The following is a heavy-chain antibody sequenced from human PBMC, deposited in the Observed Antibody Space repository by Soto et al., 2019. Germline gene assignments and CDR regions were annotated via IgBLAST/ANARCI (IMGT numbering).Heavy chain of an antibody. D-gene: IGHD4-17*01. CDR3: ARVNDYGDYYFDY. V-gene: IGHV3-21*01. CDR1: GFTFSSYS. J-gene: IGHJ4*02. Sequence: PGGSLRLSCAASGFTFSSYSMNWVRQAPGKGLEWVSSISSSSSYVYYADSVKGRFTISRDNAKNSLYLQMNSLRAEDTAVYYCARVNDYGDYYFDYWGQGTLVTVSS. CDR2: ISSSSSYV.